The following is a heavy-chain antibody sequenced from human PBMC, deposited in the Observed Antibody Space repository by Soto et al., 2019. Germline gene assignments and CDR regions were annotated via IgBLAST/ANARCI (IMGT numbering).Heavy chain of an antibody. CDR2: IWYDGSNK. CDR3: ARGARYGSGSYFFDY. V-gene: IGHV3-33*01. D-gene: IGHD3-10*01. Sequence: GGSLRLSCAASGFTFSSYGMHWVRQAPGKGLEWVAVIWYDGSNKYYADSVKGRFTISRDNSKNTLYLQMNSLRAEDTAVYYCARGARYGSGSYFFDYWGQGTLVTVSS. CDR1: GFTFSSYG. J-gene: IGHJ4*02.